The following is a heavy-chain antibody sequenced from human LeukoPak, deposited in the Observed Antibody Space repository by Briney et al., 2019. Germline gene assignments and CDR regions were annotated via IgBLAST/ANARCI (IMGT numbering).Heavy chain of an antibody. V-gene: IGHV3-15*01. D-gene: IGHD4-17*01. Sequence: GGSLRLSCTASGIVFSNAWMQWVRQAPGKGPEWVGLIKRKADGGAADYAAPVKDRLSISRDDAANTLYLHMNNLQTDDTAVYYCSTDIAYGDYGLDYWGQGTLVTVSS. CDR1: GIVFSNAW. CDR2: IKRKADGGAA. CDR3: STDIAYGDYGLDY. J-gene: IGHJ4*02.